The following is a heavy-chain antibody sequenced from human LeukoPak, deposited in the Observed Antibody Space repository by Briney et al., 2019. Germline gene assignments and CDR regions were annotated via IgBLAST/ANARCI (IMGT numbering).Heavy chain of an antibody. Sequence: GSLRLSCAPSGFTFSSYAMSWVRQPPGKGLEGASAISGSGGSTYYADSVKGRFTISRDNSKNTLYLQMNSLRAEDTAVYYCAKGSSNWRDYYYFDYWGQGTLVTVSS. J-gene: IGHJ4*02. CDR3: AKGSSNWRDYYYFDY. V-gene: IGHV3-23*01. D-gene: IGHD6-13*01. CDR2: ISGSGGST. CDR1: GFTFSSYA.